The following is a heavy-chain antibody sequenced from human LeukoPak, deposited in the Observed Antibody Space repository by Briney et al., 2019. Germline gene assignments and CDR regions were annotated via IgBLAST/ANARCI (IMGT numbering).Heavy chain of an antibody. CDR1: GGTFSSYA. CDR2: IIPILGIA. J-gene: IGHJ1*01. CDR3: ARDYCSGGSCYFNFQH. Sequence: EASVKVSCKASGGTFSSYAISWVRQAPGQGLEWMGRIIPILGIANYAQKFQGSVTITADKSTSTAYMELSSLRSEDTAVYYCARDYCSGGSCYFNFQHWGQGTLVTVSS. V-gene: IGHV1-69*04. D-gene: IGHD2-15*01.